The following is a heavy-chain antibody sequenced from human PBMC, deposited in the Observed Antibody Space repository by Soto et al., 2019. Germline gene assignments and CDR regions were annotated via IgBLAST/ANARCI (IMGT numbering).Heavy chain of an antibody. J-gene: IGHJ4*02. V-gene: IGHV1-18*01. CDR2: ISAYSGNT. CDR1: GYTFLSYG. Sequence: ASVKVSCKASGYTFLSYGISWVRQAPGQGLEWMGWISAYSGNTDYAQRLQDRVTLTRDTSTSIAYMELRSLRSDDTAVYYCARNPSGSSFDSWGQGTLVTVPS. D-gene: IGHD1-26*01. CDR3: ARNPSGSSFDS.